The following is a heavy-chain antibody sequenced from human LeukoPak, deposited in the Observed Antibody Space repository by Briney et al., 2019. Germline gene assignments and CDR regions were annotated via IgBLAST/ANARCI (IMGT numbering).Heavy chain of an antibody. CDR2: ISSSGSTI. CDR1: GFTFSSYE. CDR3: ARGLGYSGSYQTFDY. D-gene: IGHD1-26*01. J-gene: IGHJ4*02. Sequence: GGSLRLSCAASGFTFSSYEMNWVRQAPGKGLEWVSYISSSGSTIYYADSVKGRFTISRDNAKNSLYLQMNSLRAEYTAVYYCARGLGYSGSYQTFDYWGQGTLVTASS. V-gene: IGHV3-48*03.